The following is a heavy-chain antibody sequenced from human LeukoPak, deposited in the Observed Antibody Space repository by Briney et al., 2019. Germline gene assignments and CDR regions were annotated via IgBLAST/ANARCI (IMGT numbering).Heavy chain of an antibody. J-gene: IGHJ4*02. V-gene: IGHV3-21*01. CDR3: ARASIGDSYGLGSFDY. CDR2: ISSSSSYI. CDR1: GFTFSSYS. D-gene: IGHD5-18*01. Sequence: PGGSLRLSCAASGFTFSSYSMTWVRQAPGKGLEWVSSISSSSSYIYYADSVKGRFTISRDNAKNSLYLQMNSLRAEDTAVYYCARASIGDSYGLGSFDYWGQGTLVTVSS.